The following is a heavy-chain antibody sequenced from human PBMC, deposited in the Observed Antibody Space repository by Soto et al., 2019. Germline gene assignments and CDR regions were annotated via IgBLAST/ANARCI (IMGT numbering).Heavy chain of an antibody. CDR1: GYIFTSYD. Sequence: ASVKVSCKASGYIFTSYDINWVRQATGQGLEKMRWMNPNSGNTGYAQKFQGRVTMTRNTSISTAYMELSSLRSEDTAVYYCARVQSITGTTGYYYYYMDVWGKGTTVTVSS. J-gene: IGHJ6*03. V-gene: IGHV1-8*01. CDR3: ARVQSITGTTGYYYYYMDV. CDR2: MNPNSGNT. D-gene: IGHD1-7*01.